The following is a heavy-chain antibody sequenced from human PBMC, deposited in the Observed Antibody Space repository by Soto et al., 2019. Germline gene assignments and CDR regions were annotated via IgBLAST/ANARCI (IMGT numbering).Heavy chain of an antibody. CDR2: IDPTDSFT. Sequence: GESLKISCKASGYKFTTFWLNWVRQTPGKGLEWLGRIDPTDSFTNYSPPFEGHVTISVDRSISTAYLQWNSLQASDTAIYYCARTARGGSRDAFDVLGQGTTVTVSS. CDR3: ARTARGGSRDAFDV. CDR1: GYKFTTFW. J-gene: IGHJ3*01. D-gene: IGHD2-15*01. V-gene: IGHV5-10-1*01.